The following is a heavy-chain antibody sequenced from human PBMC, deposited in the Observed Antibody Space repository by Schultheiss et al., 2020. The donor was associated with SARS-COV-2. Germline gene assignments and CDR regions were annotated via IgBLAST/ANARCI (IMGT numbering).Heavy chain of an antibody. Sequence: GGSLRLSCAASGFTFSSYGMHWVRQAPGKGLEWVAVIWYDGSNKYYADSVKGRFTISRDNSKNTLYLQMNSLRAEDTAVYYCAREYDSSGYQRYFDLWGRGTLVTVSS. V-gene: IGHV3-33*01. CDR3: AREYDSSGYQRYFDL. J-gene: IGHJ2*01. CDR1: GFTFSSYG. CDR2: IWYDGSNK. D-gene: IGHD3-22*01.